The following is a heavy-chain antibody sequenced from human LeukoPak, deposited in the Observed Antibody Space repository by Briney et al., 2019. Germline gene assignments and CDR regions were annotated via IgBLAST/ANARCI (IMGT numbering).Heavy chain of an antibody. CDR1: GGSISISSYY. Sequence: PSETLSLTCTVSGGSISISSYYLGWIRHPPGKGLEWIESIYYSGSTYYNPSIKSRVPIPVDTSKNQVSLKLNSVTAADTAVYYCARHRYDSSGPYYYYYYMDVWGKGTTVTVSS. V-gene: IGHV4-39*01. D-gene: IGHD3-22*01. CDR3: ARHRYDSSGPYYYYYYMDV. CDR2: IYYSGST. J-gene: IGHJ6*03.